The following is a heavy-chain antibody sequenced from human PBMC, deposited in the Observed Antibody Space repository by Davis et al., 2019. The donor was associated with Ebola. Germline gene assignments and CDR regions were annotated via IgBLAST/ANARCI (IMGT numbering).Heavy chain of an antibody. Sequence: LRLSCTVSGGSISSGGYYWSWIRQHPGKGLEWIGYIYYSGSTYYNPSLKSRVTISVDTSKNQFSLKLSSVTAADTAVYYCARGQGYSYGWVYYFDYWGQGTLVTVSS. CDR2: IYYSGST. J-gene: IGHJ4*02. V-gene: IGHV4-31*03. D-gene: IGHD5-18*01. CDR1: GGSISSGGYY. CDR3: ARGQGYSYGWVYYFDY.